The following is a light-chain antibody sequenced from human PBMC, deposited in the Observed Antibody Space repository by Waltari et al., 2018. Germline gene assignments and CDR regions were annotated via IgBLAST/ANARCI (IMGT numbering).Light chain of an antibody. V-gene: IGLV2-23*02. J-gene: IGLJ3*02. CDR3: CSYIGDSAWV. CDR1: SRDIGYYHL. Sequence: QSALTQPASVSGSPGQSITISCTGTSRDIGYYHLVSWYQQDPGKAPKVIIYEVNKRPSGVSNRFSGSKSGNTASLTISGLQAEDEADYYCCSYIGDSAWVFGGGTKVTVL. CDR2: EVN.